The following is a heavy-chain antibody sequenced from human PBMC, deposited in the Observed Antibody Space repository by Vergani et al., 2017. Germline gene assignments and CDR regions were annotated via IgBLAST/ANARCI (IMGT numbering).Heavy chain of an antibody. CDR2: IRPYTGHT. CDR1: SHTFQTYG. J-gene: IGHJ4*02. Sequence: QVQLVQSGSELKKPGASVSVSCKGSSHTFQTYGISWVRQAPGKGLEWMAWIRPYTGHTIYAQKFQGRVTITADKSTSTAYMELSSLRSEDTAVYYCAGSGSYRGEVLYWGQGTLVTVSS. V-gene: IGHV1-18*01. CDR3: AGSGSYRGEVLY. D-gene: IGHD1-26*01.